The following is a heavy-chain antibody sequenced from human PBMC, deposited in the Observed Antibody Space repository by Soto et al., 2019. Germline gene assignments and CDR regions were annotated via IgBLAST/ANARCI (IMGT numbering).Heavy chain of an antibody. CDR1: GYTFTTYA. V-gene: IGHV1-3*04. J-gene: IGHJ4*02. Sequence: QVQLVQSGAEVKKPGASVKVSCKASGYTFTTYAMHWVRQAPGQRLEWMGWINTANGNTKYSQKIQGRVTITRDTSASTAYMELSSLKSEDTAVLYCARDLGNPYSFNYWCQGTLVTVSS. CDR2: INTANGNT. D-gene: IGHD3-16*01. CDR3: ARDLGNPYSFNY.